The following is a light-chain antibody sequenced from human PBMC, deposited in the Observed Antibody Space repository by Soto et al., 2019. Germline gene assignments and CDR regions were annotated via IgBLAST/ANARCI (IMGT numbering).Light chain of an antibody. CDR2: AAS. V-gene: IGKV1-39*01. J-gene: IGKJ1*01. Sequence: DIQMTQSPSSLSASVGDRVTISCRASQSISNYLNWYQQKLGTAPKLLIYAASSLQSGVPSRFSGSGSGTDFTLTISSLQIEDFATYFCQQSDSTPQTFGQGTKVEIK. CDR1: QSISNY. CDR3: QQSDSTPQT.